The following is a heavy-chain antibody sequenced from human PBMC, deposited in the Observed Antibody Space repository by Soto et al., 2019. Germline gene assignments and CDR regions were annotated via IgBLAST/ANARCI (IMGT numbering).Heavy chain of an antibody. D-gene: IGHD6-13*01. Sequence: PSETLSLTCTVSGGSISSGGYYWSWIRQHPGKGLEWIGYIYYSGSTYYNPPPKSRVTISVDTSKNQFSLKLSSVTAADTAVYNCARSFGVAAAGPFDYWGQGTLVTVSS. CDR3: ARSFGVAAAGPFDY. CDR1: GGSISSGGYY. V-gene: IGHV4-31*03. CDR2: IYYSGST. J-gene: IGHJ4*02.